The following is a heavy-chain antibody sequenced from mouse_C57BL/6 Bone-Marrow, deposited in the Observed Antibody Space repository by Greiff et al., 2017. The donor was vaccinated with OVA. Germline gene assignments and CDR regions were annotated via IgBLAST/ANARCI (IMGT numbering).Heavy chain of an antibody. CDR2: ISDGGSYT. J-gene: IGHJ2*01. Sequence: EVMLVESGGGLVKPGGSLKLSCAASGFTFSSYAMSWVRQTPEKRLEWVATISDGGSYTYYPDNVKGRFTISRDNAKNNLYLQMSHLKSEDTAMYYCARVWLRRGFDYWGQGTTLTVSS. D-gene: IGHD2-2*01. CDR1: GFTFSSYA. V-gene: IGHV5-4*03. CDR3: ARVWLRRGFDY.